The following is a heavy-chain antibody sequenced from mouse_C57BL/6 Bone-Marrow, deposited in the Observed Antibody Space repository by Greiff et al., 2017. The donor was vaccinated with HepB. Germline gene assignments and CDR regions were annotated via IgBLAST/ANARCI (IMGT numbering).Heavy chain of an antibody. CDR3: AKAFDSFYAMDY. CDR1: GYTFTDYN. CDR2: INPNNGGT. J-gene: IGHJ4*01. V-gene: IGHV1-22*01. Sequence: DVQLQESGPELVKPGASVKMSCKASGYTFTDYNMHWVKQSHGKSLEWIGYINPNNGGTSYNQKFKGKATLTVNKSSSTAYMELRSLTSEDSAVYYCAKAFDSFYAMDYWGQGTSVTVSS. D-gene: IGHD2-12*01.